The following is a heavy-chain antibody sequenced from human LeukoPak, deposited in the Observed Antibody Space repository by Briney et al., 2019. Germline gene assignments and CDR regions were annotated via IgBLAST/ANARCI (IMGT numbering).Heavy chain of an antibody. V-gene: IGHV4-39*07. CDR3: ARAGYFFSYYDSSGYPFDAFDI. J-gene: IGHJ3*02. Sequence: SETLSLTCTVSGGSISSSSYYWGWIRQPPGKGLEWIGSIYYSGSTYYNPSLKSRVTISVDTSKNQFSLKLSSVTAADTAVYYCARAGYFFSYYDSSGYPFDAFDIWGQGTMVTVSS. CDR1: GGSISSSSYY. D-gene: IGHD3-22*01. CDR2: IYYSGST.